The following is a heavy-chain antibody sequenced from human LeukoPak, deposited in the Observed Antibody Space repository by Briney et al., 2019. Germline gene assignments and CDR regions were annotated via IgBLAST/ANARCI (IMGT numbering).Heavy chain of an antibody. D-gene: IGHD6-13*01. CDR1: GDSVSSNSAA. CDR2: TYYRSKWYN. V-gene: IGHV6-1*01. CDR3: ARALGGAAAGSWFDP. J-gene: IGHJ5*02. Sequence: SQTLSLTCAISGDSVSSNSAAWIWIRQSPSRGLEWPGTTYYRSKWYNDYAISVKSRITINPDTSKSQFSLQLNSVTPEDTAVYYCARALGGAAAGSWFDPWGQGTLVTVSS.